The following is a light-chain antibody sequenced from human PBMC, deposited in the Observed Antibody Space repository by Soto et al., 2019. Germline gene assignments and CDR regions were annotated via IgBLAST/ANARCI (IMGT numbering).Light chain of an antibody. Sequence: QSVLTQPPSASGTPGQTVTISCSGSNSNIGGNTVNWYQQVPGTAPKLLLYGRNQRPSGVPDRFSGSKSGTSAFLAVSGLQSEDEADFYCGAWDDSLKVYVFGTGTKHRP. CDR1: NSNIGGNT. J-gene: IGLJ1*01. CDR2: GRN. CDR3: GAWDDSLKVYV. V-gene: IGLV1-44*01.